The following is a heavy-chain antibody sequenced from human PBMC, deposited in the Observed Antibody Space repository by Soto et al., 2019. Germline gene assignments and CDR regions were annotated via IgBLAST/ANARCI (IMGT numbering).Heavy chain of an antibody. CDR3: TRVLITMVRGVIIYFDY. D-gene: IGHD3-10*01. J-gene: IGHJ4*02. V-gene: IGHV3-49*04. CDR2: IRSKAYGGTT. Sequence: AGGSLRLSCTASGFTFGDYAMSWVRQAPGKGLEWVGFIRSKAYGGTTEYAASVKGRFTISRDDSKSIAYLQMNSLKTEDTAVYYCTRVLITMVRGVIIYFDYWSQGTLVTSPQ. CDR1: GFTFGDYA.